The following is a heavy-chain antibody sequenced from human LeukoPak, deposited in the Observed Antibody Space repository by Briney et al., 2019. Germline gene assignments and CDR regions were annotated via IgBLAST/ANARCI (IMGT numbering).Heavy chain of an antibody. J-gene: IGHJ4*02. V-gene: IGHV5-51*01. Sequence: GESLKISCKVSGYSFTSYWIGWVRQMPGKGLEWMGIIYPGDSDTRYSPSFQGQVTTSADKSTNTAYLQWSSLKASDTAMYYCASAYSYIHFDYWGQGTLVTVSS. D-gene: IGHD5-18*01. CDR3: ASAYSYIHFDY. CDR2: IYPGDSDT. CDR1: GYSFTSYW.